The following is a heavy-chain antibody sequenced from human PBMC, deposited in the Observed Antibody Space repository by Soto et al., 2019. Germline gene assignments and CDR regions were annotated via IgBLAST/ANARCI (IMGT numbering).Heavy chain of an antibody. D-gene: IGHD2-2*01. V-gene: IGHV1-69*01. CDR1: GGAFKTFA. Sequence: QVQLLQSGAEVKKPGSSVQVSCKTSGGAFKTFAFSWVRQAPGQGLEWLGGIVPLFGTPNYEAWFQGRLSITADESTHTVNMESNSLHSHATAGYSCAPAPLQPSLALGVSGQGTRITVSS. J-gene: IGHJ6*02. CDR3: APAPLQPSLALGV. CDR2: IVPLFGTP.